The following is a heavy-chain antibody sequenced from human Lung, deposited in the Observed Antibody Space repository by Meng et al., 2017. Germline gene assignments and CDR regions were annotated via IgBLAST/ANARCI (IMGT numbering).Heavy chain of an antibody. J-gene: IGHJ2*01. Sequence: QVQRQEAGPGLGKPSQTLSPTCTVPGGSISSSNYYWSWIRQPPGKGLEWSGHIYNSGSTYYNPSLKSRITISVDTSKNQFSLKLSSVTAADTAVYYCARGQKGYFDLWGRGTLVTVSS. V-gene: IGHV4-30-4*01. CDR1: GGSISSSNYY. CDR3: ARGQKGYFDL. CDR2: IYNSGST.